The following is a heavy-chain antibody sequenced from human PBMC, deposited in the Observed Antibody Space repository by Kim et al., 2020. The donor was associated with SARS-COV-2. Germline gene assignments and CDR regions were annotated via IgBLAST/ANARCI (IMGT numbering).Heavy chain of an antibody. CDR3: ERVVAVVADNWFDP. V-gene: IGHV4-39*07. J-gene: IGHJ5*02. CDR1: GGSISSSSYY. Sequence: SETLSLTCTVSGGSISSSSYYWGWIRQPPGKGLEWIGSIYYSGSTYYNPSLKNRVTISVDTSKNQFSLKLSSVTAADTAVYYCERVVAVVADNWFDPWGQGTLVTVSS. D-gene: IGHD6-19*01. CDR2: IYYSGST.